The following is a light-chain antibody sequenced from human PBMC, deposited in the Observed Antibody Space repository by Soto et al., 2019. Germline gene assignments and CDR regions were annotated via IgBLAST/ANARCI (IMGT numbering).Light chain of an antibody. V-gene: IGLV2-14*03. Sequence: QSALTQPASVSGSPGQSITISCTGTSSDVGGYNYVSWYQHHPGKAPKLMIFDVSNRPSGVSNRFSGSKSGNTASLTISGLQPEDEADYYCSSYTTSNTTAWELTGQKVLGPVCAV. J-gene: IGLJ7*01. CDR2: DVS. CDR1: SSDVGGYNY. CDR3: SSYTTSNTTAWELTGQKVLGPVCAV.